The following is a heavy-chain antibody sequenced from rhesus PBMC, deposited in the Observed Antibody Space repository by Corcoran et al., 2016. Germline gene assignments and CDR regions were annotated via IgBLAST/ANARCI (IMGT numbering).Heavy chain of an antibody. CDR2: IYGSGGST. CDR1: GGSISSSNW. V-gene: IGHV4-93*01. CDR3: ARAGGFWTGFYGLDS. J-gene: IGHJ6*01. D-gene: IGHD3-3*01. Sequence: QVQLQESGPAVVKPSETLSLTCAVSGGSISSSNWWSWIRQSPGKGLEWIGGIYGSGGSTEYNPSLTSRGNISKDTSKNQFSMKLSSGTAADTAVYYCARAGGFWTGFYGLDSWGQGVVVTVSS.